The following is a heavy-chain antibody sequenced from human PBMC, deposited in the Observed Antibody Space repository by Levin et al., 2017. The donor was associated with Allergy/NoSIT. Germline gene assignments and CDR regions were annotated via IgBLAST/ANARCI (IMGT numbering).Heavy chain of an antibody. D-gene: IGHD6-25*01. V-gene: IGHV4-39*01. CDR3: ARCSWQPAAPIDY. J-gene: IGHJ4*02. Sequence: SQTLSLTCTVSGGSISIYNYYWGWIRQPPGKGLEWIGSIYYSGSTYLDPSLKSRVTISVDTSKNQFSLKLNSVTAADTAMYFCARCSWQPAAPIDYWGQGTLVTVSS. CDR2: IYYSGST. CDR1: GGSISIYNYY.